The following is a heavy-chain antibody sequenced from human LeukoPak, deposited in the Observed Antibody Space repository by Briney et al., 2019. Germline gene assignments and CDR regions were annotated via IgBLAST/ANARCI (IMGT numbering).Heavy chain of an antibody. CDR1: GYTFTGYY. D-gene: IGHD3-22*01. V-gene: IGHV1-2*02. J-gene: IGHJ4*02. Sequence: ASVKVSCKASGYTFTGYYMHWVRQAPGQGLEWMGWINPNSGGTNYAQKFQGRVTMTRDTSISTAYRELSRLRSDDTAVYYCARVPTYYYDSSGYYYQLFDYWGKGTLVTVSS. CDR2: INPNSGGT. CDR3: ARVPTYYYDSSGYYYQLFDY.